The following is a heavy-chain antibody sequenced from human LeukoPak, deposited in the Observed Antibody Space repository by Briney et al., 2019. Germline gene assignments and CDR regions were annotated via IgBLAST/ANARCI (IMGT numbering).Heavy chain of an antibody. D-gene: IGHD3-9*01. CDR2: ISGSGGST. J-gene: IGHJ4*02. V-gene: IGHV3-23*01. CDR1: GFTFSSYA. CDR3: AKLGYDILTGYYRRGTYYFDY. Sequence: GGSLRLSCAASGFTFSSYAMSWVRQAPGKGLERVSAISGSGGSTYYADSVKGRFTISRDNSKNTLYLQMNSLRAEDTAVYYCAKLGYDILTGYYRRGTYYFDYWGQGTLVTVSS.